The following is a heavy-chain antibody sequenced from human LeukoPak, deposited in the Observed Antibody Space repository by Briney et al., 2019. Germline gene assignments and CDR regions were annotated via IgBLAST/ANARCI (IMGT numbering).Heavy chain of an antibody. Sequence: SETLPLTCTVSGGSITSYYLNWVRQPPGKGLEWIGYVYHSGNTNYNPSLKSRVTISVDTSKNQFSLNLRSVSAADTAVYYCAKDVASSSGFDPWGQGTLVTVSS. V-gene: IGHV4-59*01. D-gene: IGHD6-13*01. CDR2: VYHSGNT. J-gene: IGHJ5*02. CDR1: GGSITSYY. CDR3: AKDVASSSGFDP.